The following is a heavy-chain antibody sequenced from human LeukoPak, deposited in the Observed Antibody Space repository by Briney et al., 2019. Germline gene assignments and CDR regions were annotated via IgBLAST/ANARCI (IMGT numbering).Heavy chain of an antibody. Sequence: SETLSLTCAVYGGSFSGYYWSWIRQPPGKGLEWIGEINHTGSTNYNPSLKSRVTISVDTSKNQFSLKLSSVTAADTAVYYCARHSSLTVTTFFYYYYMDVWGKGTTVTVSS. J-gene: IGHJ6*03. V-gene: IGHV4-34*01. CDR3: ARHSSLTVTTFFYYYYMDV. CDR1: GGSFSGYY. CDR2: INHTGST. D-gene: IGHD4-11*01.